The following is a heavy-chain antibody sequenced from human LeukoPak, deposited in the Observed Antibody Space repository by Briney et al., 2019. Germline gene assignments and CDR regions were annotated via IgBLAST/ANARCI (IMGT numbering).Heavy chain of an antibody. J-gene: IGHJ1*01. CDR2: ISAYNGNT. CDR1: GYTFSRYG. CDR3: ARGHSTSWPEYFQH. D-gene: IGHD6-13*01. V-gene: IGHV1-18*01. Sequence: ASVKVSCKASGYTFSRYGISWVRQAPGQGLEWMGWISAYNGNTKNAQNLQGRVTMTTDTSTTTAYMELRSLKSDDTAVYYRARGHSTSWPEYFQHWGQGTLVTVSS.